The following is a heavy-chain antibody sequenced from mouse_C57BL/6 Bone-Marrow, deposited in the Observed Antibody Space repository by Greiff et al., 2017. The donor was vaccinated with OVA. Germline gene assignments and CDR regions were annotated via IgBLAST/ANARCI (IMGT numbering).Heavy chain of an antibody. V-gene: IGHV5-17*01. CDR2: ISSGSSTI. CDR1: GFTFSDYG. CDR3: AKKGYITAGAMDY. J-gene: IGHJ4*01. Sequence: EVQLVESGGGLVKPGGSLKLSCAASGFTFSDYGIHWVRQAPEQGLEWVAYISSGSSTIYYAATVKGRFTISRDNAQNTLFLQMTRLRSEDTAKYDCAKKGYITAGAMDYWGKGTTVTVSS. D-gene: IGHD1-1*01.